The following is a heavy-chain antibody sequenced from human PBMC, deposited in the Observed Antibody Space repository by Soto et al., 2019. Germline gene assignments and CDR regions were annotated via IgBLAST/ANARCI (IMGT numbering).Heavy chain of an antibody. CDR1: GFTFRDHY. V-gene: IGHV3-11*06. J-gene: IGHJ4*02. Sequence: PGGSLRLSCAASGFTFRDHYMSWIRQAPGKGLEWIGYSSNSGSFTIYADSVKGRFSISRDNAKNSLYLQINSLRGDDTAIYYCVRSGDNYNLLDYWGQGTPVTVS. CDR2: SSNSGSFT. D-gene: IGHD1-1*01. CDR3: VRSGDNYNLLDY.